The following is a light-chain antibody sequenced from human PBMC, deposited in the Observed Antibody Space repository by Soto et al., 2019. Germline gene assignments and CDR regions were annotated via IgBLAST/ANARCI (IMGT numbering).Light chain of an antibody. CDR3: QQYGSPLT. Sequence: EIVLTQSPGTLSLSPGERATLSCRASQSVSSSYLAWYQQKPGQAPRLLIYGASCRATGIPDRFSGSGSGTDFTLTISRLEPEDFAVYYCQQYGSPLTFGGGTKVDIK. CDR2: GAS. J-gene: IGKJ4*01. V-gene: IGKV3-20*01. CDR1: QSVSSSY.